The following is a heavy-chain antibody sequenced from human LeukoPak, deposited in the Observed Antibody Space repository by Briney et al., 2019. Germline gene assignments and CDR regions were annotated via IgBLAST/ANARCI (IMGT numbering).Heavy chain of an antibody. V-gene: IGHV1-18*01. D-gene: IGHD2-2*01. J-gene: IGHJ4*02. Sequence: GASVKVSCKASGYTFTTSGINWVRQAPGQGLEWMGCINVYNGNTNYAQKFQGRITMTRDTSTSTVYMELRSLKSDDTAVYYCARGLVVPAAMGEFDYWGQGTLIAVSS. CDR3: ARGLVVPAAMGEFDY. CDR2: INVYNGNT. CDR1: GYTFTTSG.